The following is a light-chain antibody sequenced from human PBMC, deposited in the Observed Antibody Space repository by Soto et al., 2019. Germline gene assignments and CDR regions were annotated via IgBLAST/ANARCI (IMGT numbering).Light chain of an antibody. CDR1: QSVSSN. V-gene: IGKV3-20*01. CDR3: QQYGSSRLT. J-gene: IGKJ4*01. CDR2: GAS. Sequence: EVVMTQSPATLSVSPGARAPLSCRASQSVSSNLAWYQQKVGQAPRLLMYGASVRATGVPTRFSGSGSGTDFTLTISRLEPEDFAVYYCQQYGSSRLTFGGGTKVDIK.